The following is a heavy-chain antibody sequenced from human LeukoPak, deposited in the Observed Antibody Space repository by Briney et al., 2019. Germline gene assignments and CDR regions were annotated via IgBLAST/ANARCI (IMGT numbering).Heavy chain of an antibody. CDR2: ISAYNGNT. D-gene: IGHD2/OR15-2a*01. CDR3: ARDKEYPPYFDY. J-gene: IGHJ4*02. CDR1: GYTFTSYG. V-gene: IGHV1-18*01. Sequence: ASVKVSCKASGYTFTSYGISWVRQAPGQGLEWMGWISAYNGNTNYAQKLQGRVTMTTDTSTSTAYMELRSLRSDDTAAYYCARDKEYPPYFDYWGQGTLVTVSS.